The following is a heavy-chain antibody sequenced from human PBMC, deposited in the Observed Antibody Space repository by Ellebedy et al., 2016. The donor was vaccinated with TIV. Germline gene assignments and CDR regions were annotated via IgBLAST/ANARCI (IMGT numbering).Heavy chain of an antibody. CDR2: IYPGDSDT. V-gene: IGHV5-51*01. Sequence: KVSCKGSGYSFSTYWIAWVRQMPGKGLEWMGIIYPGDSDTRYSPSFQGQVTISADKSISTAYLQWSSLKASDTAMYYCARPPQGGYDTSGDYWGQGTLVTVSS. CDR3: ARPPQGGYDTSGDY. CDR1: GYSFSTYW. J-gene: IGHJ4*02. D-gene: IGHD3-22*01.